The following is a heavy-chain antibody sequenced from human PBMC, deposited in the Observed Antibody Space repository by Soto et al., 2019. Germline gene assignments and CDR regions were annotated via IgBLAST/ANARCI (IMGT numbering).Heavy chain of an antibody. CDR2: ISSSSSYI. CDR3: ARGHSSSSNGDY. V-gene: IGHV3-21*01. Sequence: EVQLVESGGGLVKPGGSLRLSCAASGFTFSSYSMNWVRQAPGQGLEWVSSISSSSSYIYYADSVKGRFTISRDNAKNSLYLQMNGLRAEDTAVYYCARGHSSSSNGDYWGQGTLVTVSS. D-gene: IGHD6-6*01. CDR1: GFTFSSYS. J-gene: IGHJ4*02.